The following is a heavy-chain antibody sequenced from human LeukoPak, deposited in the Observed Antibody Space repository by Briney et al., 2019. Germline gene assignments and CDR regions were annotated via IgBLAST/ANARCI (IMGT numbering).Heavy chain of an antibody. D-gene: IGHD5-12*01. CDR3: AREYSGYDYSAFDI. J-gene: IGHJ3*02. CDR1: GYTFTSYD. V-gene: IGHV1-8*01. Sequence: ASVKVSCKASGYTFTSYDINGVRQATGQGLEWMGWMNPNSGNTGYAQKFQGRVTMTRNTSISTAYMELSSLRSEDTAVYYCAREYSGYDYSAFDIWGQGTMVTVSS. CDR2: MNPNSGNT.